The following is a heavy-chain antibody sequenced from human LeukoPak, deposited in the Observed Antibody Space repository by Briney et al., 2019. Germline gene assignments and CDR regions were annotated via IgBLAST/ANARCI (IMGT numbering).Heavy chain of an antibody. D-gene: IGHD3-3*01. CDR2: ISGSGKYI. V-gene: IGHV3-21*01. CDR1: EFTFSSYN. J-gene: IGHJ4*02. Sequence: GGSLRLSCAASEFTFSSYNMNWVRQAPGKGLEWVSCISGSGKYIYYADSVKGRFTISRDNANNSLYLQMNSLRAEDTAVYYCARGSEWSSGVSDYWGQGTLVTVSS. CDR3: ARGSEWSSGVSDY.